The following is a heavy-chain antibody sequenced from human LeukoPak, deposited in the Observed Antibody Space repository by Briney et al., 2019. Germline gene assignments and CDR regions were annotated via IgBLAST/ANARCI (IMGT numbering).Heavy chain of an antibody. D-gene: IGHD5-24*01. CDR1: GFTFSSYA. V-gene: IGHV3-30-3*01. J-gene: IGHJ4*02. CDR2: ISYDGSNK. Sequence: GGSLRLSCAASGFTFSSYAMHWVRQAPGKGLEWVAVISYDGSNKYYADSVKGRFTISRDNSKNTLYLQMNSLRAEDTAVYYCAMGDGYNRGDWDYWGQGTLVTVSS. CDR3: AMGDGYNRGDWDY.